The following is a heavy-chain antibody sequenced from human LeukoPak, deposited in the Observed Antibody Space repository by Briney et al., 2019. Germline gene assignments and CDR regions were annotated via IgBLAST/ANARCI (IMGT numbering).Heavy chain of an antibody. Sequence: PSETLSLTCAVSGGSISSGGYSWSWIRQPPGKGLEWIGYIYHSGSTYYNPSLKSRVTISVDRSKNQFSLKLSSVTAADTAVYYCARGPLYGSDPNWFDPWGQGTLVTVSS. V-gene: IGHV4-30-2*01. CDR2: IYHSGST. J-gene: IGHJ5*02. CDR1: GGSISSGGYS. D-gene: IGHD3-10*01. CDR3: ARGPLYGSDPNWFDP.